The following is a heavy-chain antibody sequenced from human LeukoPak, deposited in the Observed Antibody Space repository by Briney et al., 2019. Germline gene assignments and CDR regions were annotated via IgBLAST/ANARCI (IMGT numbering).Heavy chain of an antibody. CDR3: ARQDKDVWNYYNMDV. J-gene: IGHJ6*03. CDR2: ISHSGST. Sequence: PSETLSLTCAVSGGSLIDYYWSWIRQPPGKGLEWIGEISHSGSTRYSPSLKSRVTVSVDTSNNQFSLNLTSVTAADTAVYYCARQDKDVWNYYNMDVWGKGTTVTVSS. D-gene: IGHD3-3*01. V-gene: IGHV4-34*01. CDR1: GGSLIDYY.